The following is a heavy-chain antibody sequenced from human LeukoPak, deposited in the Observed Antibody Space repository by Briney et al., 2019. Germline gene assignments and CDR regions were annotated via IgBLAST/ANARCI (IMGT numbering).Heavy chain of an antibody. Sequence: GGSLRLSCAASEFSVGSNYMTWVRQAPGKGLEWVSLIYSGGSTYYADSVKGRFTISRDNSKNTLYLQMNSLRAEDTAVCYCAKATDTYYYDSSGYSSDYWGQGTLVTVSS. CDR1: EFSVGSNY. J-gene: IGHJ4*02. CDR2: IYSGGST. V-gene: IGHV3-66*01. CDR3: AKATDTYYYDSSGYSSDY. D-gene: IGHD3-22*01.